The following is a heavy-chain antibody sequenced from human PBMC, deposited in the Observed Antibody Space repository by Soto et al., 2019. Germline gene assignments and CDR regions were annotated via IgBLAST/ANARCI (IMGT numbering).Heavy chain of an antibody. J-gene: IGHJ6*02. CDR1: RVAFSNFI. D-gene: IGHD6-13*01. V-gene: IGHV1-69*01. CDR3: AKVRYSSPMGYYYGMDV. CDR2: IIPIFGTA. Sequence: QAQLEQSGGEVKKPGSSVKVSCKASRVAFSNFIVTWVRQAPGLGLEWVGGIIPIFGTANYAQKFQGRVTITADESTSTSYREVNNLRSEDTAVYYCAKVRYSSPMGYYYGMDVWGQGTTVTVSS.